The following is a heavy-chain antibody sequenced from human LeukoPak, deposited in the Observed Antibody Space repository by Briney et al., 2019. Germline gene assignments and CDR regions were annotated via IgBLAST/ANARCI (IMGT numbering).Heavy chain of an antibody. Sequence: GRSLRLSCAASGFTFSSYAMHWVRQAPGKGLEWVAVISYDGSNKYYADSVKGRFTISRDNSKNTLYLQMNSLRAEDTAVYYCATGGVDDYNDYWGQGTLVTVSS. J-gene: IGHJ4*02. D-gene: IGHD3-10*01. CDR3: ATGGVDDYNDY. V-gene: IGHV3-30*04. CDR1: GFTFSSYA. CDR2: ISYDGSNK.